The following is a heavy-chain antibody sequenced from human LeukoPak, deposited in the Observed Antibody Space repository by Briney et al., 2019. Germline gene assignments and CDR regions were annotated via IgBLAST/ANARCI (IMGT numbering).Heavy chain of an antibody. J-gene: IGHJ3*02. D-gene: IGHD3-10*01. CDR3: ARANYGSGNYYNDAFDM. CDR1: GFTFSSYG. Sequence: GGSLRLSCAASGFTFSSYGMHWVRQAPGKGLEWVSSITGSSNYIYYADSMRGRFTISRDNAKNSLYLQMNSLRVDDTAVYYCARANYGSGNYYNDAFDMWGQGTMVTVSS. CDR2: ITGSSNYI. V-gene: IGHV3-21*01.